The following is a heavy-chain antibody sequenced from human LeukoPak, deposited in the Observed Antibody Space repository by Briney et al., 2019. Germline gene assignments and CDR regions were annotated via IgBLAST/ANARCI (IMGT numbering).Heavy chain of an antibody. J-gene: IGHJ4*02. CDR2: ISSSSSYI. CDR3: ARDTPVY. V-gene: IGHV3-21*01. Sequence: KPGGSLRLSCAASGFTFSSYSMNWVPRAPGRGLEWVSSISSSSSYIYYADSVEGRFTISRDNAKNSLYLQMNSLRAEDTAVYYCARDTPVYWGQGTLVTVSS. CDR1: GFTFSSYS. D-gene: IGHD1-14*01.